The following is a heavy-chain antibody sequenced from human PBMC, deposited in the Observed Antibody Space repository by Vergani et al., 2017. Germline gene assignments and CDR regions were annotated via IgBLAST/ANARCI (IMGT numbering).Heavy chain of an antibody. CDR3: SGWYGSGAEYFQH. J-gene: IGHJ1*01. CDR1: GFTVSSNY. D-gene: IGHD6-19*01. Sequence: EVQLVETGGGLIQPGGSLRLSCAASGFTVSSNYMSWVRQAPGKGLEWVSVIYSGGSTYYADSVKGRFTISRDNSKNTLYLQMNSLRAEDTAVYYCSGWYGSGAEYFQHWGQGTLVTVSS. CDR2: IYSGGST. V-gene: IGHV3-53*02.